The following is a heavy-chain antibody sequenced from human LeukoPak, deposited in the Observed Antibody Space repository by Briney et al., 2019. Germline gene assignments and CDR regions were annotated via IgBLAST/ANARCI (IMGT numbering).Heavy chain of an antibody. CDR2: ISPYNGNT. Sequence: ASVTVSCKTSGYPFTSFGVSWVRQAPGQGREWMGWISPYNGNTNFAQRFQGRLTLTTDTSTSTVYMELRSLRSDDTAVHFCARARRVQVIPVAESAEYFEHWGQGTLVTVSS. V-gene: IGHV1-18*01. D-gene: IGHD2-2*01. J-gene: IGHJ1*01. CDR3: ARARRVQVIPVAESAEYFEH. CDR1: GYPFTSFG.